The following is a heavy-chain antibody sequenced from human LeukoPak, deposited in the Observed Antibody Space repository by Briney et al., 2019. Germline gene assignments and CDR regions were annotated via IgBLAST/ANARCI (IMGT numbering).Heavy chain of an antibody. D-gene: IGHD3-3*01. J-gene: IGHJ6*03. V-gene: IGHV4-59*11. Sequence: SETLSLTCTVSGGSISSHYWSWIRQPPGKGLGWIGYIYYSGSTNYNPSLKSRVTISVDTSKNQFSLKLSSVTAADTAVYYCATLTREWGYYYYMDVWGKGTTVTVSS. CDR1: GGSISSHY. CDR3: ATLTREWGYYYYMDV. CDR2: IYYSGST.